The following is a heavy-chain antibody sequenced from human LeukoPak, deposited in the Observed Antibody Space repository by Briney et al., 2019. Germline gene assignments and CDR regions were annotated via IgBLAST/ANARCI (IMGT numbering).Heavy chain of an antibody. D-gene: IGHD1-26*01. CDR3: ARDQGGSYYYYYYMDV. J-gene: IGHJ6*03. CDR1: GFTFSSYG. Sequence: GGSLRLSCAASGFTFSSYGMHWVRQAPGKGLEWVAVIWYDGRNKYYADSVKGRFTISRDNSKNTLYLQMNSLRAEDTAVYYCARDQGGSYYYYYYMDVWGKGTTVTVSS. V-gene: IGHV3-33*01. CDR2: IWYDGRNK.